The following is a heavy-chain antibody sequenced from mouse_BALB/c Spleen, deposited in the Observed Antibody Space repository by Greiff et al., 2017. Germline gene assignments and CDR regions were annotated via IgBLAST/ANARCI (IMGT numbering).Heavy chain of an antibody. V-gene: IGHV1-77*01. CDR2: IYPGSGNT. CDR1: GYTFTDYY. Sequence: VKLVESGAELARPGASVKLSCKASGYTFTDYYINWVKQRTGQGLEWIGEIYPGSGNTYYNEKFKGKATLTADKSSSTAYMQLSSLTSEDSAVYFCARAGTEAWFAYWGQGTLVTVSA. CDR3: ARAGTEAWFAY. J-gene: IGHJ3*01. D-gene: IGHD4-1*01.